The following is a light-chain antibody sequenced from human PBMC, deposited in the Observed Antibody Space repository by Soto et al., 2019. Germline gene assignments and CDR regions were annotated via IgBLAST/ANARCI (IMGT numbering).Light chain of an antibody. V-gene: IGKV3D-20*02. Sequence: EIVVKQSPGTLSLSKGERATLSCRASQSVSNNYLAWYQQKPGQAPRLLIYDASSRAKGIPARFTGSGCGTDFSLTISSLEPEDFAVYYCQQRSTWPTFGQGTKVDIK. J-gene: IGKJ1*01. CDR1: QSVSNNY. CDR3: QQRSTWPT. CDR2: DAS.